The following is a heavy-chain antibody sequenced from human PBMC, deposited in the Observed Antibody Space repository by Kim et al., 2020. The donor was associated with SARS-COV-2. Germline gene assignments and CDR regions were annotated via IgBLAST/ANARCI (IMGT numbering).Heavy chain of an antibody. CDR3: ARGALVIFGVVEWFET. Sequence: SETLSLTCTVSGGSISSYYWSWIRQPPGKGLEWIGYIYYSGSTNYNSSLKSRVTISVDTSKNQFSLKLSAVTAADTAVYYCARGALVIFGVVEWFETWGQGTLVTVSS. D-gene: IGHD3-3*01. J-gene: IGHJ5*01. CDR2: IYYSGST. CDR1: GGSISSYY. V-gene: IGHV4-59*13.